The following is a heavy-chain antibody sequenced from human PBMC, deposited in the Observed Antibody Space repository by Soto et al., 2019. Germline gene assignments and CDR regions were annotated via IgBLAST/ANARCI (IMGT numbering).Heavy chain of an antibody. Sequence: SGPTLVNPTQTLTLTFTFSVFSLSTSGMCVSWIRQPPGKALEWLARIDWDDDKYYSTSLKTRLTISKDTSKNQVVLTMTNMDPVDTATYYCAREEVGATAFDYWGQGTLVTVSS. CDR3: AREEVGATAFDY. CDR2: IDWDDDK. J-gene: IGHJ4*02. V-gene: IGHV2-70*11. D-gene: IGHD1-26*01. CDR1: VFSLSTSGMC.